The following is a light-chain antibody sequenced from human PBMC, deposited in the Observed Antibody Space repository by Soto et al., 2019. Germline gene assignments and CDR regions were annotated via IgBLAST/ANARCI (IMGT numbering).Light chain of an antibody. CDR3: QQSYSTPDT. V-gene: IGKV1-39*01. Sequence: DIQITQSPSSLSASVGDRVTITCRASQSISSYLNWYQQKPGKAPKLLIYAASSLQSGVPSMFSGSGSGTDFTLTISSLQPEDFATYYCQQSYSTPDTFGPGTKVDIK. J-gene: IGKJ3*01. CDR1: QSISSY. CDR2: AAS.